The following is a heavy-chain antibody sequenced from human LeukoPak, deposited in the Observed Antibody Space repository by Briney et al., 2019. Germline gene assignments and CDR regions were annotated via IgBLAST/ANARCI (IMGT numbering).Heavy chain of an antibody. CDR2: TYYRSKWYN. V-gene: IGHV6-1*01. D-gene: IGHD6-19*01. CDR1: GDSVSSNSAA. Sequence: PSQTLSLTYAISGDSVSSNSAAWNWIRQSPSRGLEWLGRTYYRSKWYNDYAVSVRSRIIINPDTSKNQFSLQLKSMTPEDTAVYYCARGSSGWWSLDYWGQGTLVTVSS. CDR3: ARGSSGWWSLDY. J-gene: IGHJ4*02.